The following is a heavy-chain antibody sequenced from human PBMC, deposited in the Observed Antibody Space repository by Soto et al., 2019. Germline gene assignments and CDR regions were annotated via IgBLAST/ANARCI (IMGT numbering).Heavy chain of an antibody. J-gene: IGHJ6*02. CDR1: GYSIRSGYF. D-gene: IGHD6-6*01. CDR2: MYHSGIT. CDR3: ARSMYSTSAQLYYGMDV. V-gene: IGHV4-38-2*01. Sequence: SETLSLTCAASGYSIRSGYFWGWIRQPPGKGLEWIGSMYHSGITYYNLSLKSRVTISVDTSKNQVSLKLSSATAADTAVYYCARSMYSTSAQLYYGMDVWGQGTTVTVSS.